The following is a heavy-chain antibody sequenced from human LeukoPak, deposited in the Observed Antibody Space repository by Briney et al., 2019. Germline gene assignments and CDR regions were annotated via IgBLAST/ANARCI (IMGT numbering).Heavy chain of an antibody. CDR3: ALIRGTKYFQH. Sequence: GGSLRLSCVVSGFTFSTYWMSWVRQAPGKGLECVATIKQDGSVKNYGDSVQGRFTISRDNSKNTLYLQMNSLRAEDTAVYYCALIRGTKYFQHWGQGTLVTVSS. CDR2: IKQDGSVK. J-gene: IGHJ1*01. V-gene: IGHV3-7*03. CDR1: GFTFSTYW.